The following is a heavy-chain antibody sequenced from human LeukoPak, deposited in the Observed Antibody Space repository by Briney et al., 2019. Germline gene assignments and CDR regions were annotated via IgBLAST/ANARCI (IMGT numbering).Heavy chain of an antibody. J-gene: IGHJ4*02. D-gene: IGHD4-17*01. CDR2: ISPSSTVF. CDR1: GFVFSDYS. V-gene: IGHV3-21*01. CDR3: ARVATTVTRPDY. Sequence: GESLRLSCAASGFVFSDYSMNWVRQAPGKGLEWVSSISPSSTVFYYADSVKGRFTISRDNAKNSLYLQMNSLRAEDTAVYYCARVATTVTRPDYWGQGTLATVSS.